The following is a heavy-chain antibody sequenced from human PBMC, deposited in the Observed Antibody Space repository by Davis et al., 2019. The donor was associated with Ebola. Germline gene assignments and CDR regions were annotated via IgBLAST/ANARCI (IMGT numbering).Heavy chain of an antibody. CDR1: GASVSSGGYY. D-gene: IGHD1-26*01. Sequence: MPSETLSLTCTVSGASVSSGGYYWSWLRQHPGKGLEWIGYIHYTGSSSYSPSLRSRVTMSVDTSKDQFSLKLTSVTAADTAVYYCARLKWELQTFDYWGQGTLVTVSS. CDR2: IHYTGSS. V-gene: IGHV4-61*08. CDR3: ARLKWELQTFDY. J-gene: IGHJ4*02.